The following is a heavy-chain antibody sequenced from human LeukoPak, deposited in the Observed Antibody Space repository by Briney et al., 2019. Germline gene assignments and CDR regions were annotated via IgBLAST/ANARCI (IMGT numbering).Heavy chain of an antibody. Sequence: PGRSLRLSCAASGFTFDDYAMHRVRQAPGKGLEWVSGISWNSGSIGYADSVKGRFTISRDNAKNSLYLQMNSLRAEDTALYYCAKGRDKYQLLSKNWFDPWGQGTLVTVSS. V-gene: IGHV3-9*01. CDR1: GFTFDDYA. J-gene: IGHJ5*02. CDR2: ISWNSGSI. D-gene: IGHD2-2*01. CDR3: AKGRDKYQLLSKNWFDP.